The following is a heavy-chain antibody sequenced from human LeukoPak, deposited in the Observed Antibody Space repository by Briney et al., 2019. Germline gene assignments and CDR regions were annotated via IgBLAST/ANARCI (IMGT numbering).Heavy chain of an antibody. CDR3: ARAPDFWSGYYTGRAFDI. Sequence: ASVKVSCKASGYTFTGYYMHWARQAPGQGLEWMRWINPNSGGTNYAQKFQGRVTMTRDTSISTAYMELSRLRSDDTAVYYCARAPDFWSGYYTGRAFDIWGQGTMVTVSS. J-gene: IGHJ3*02. CDR1: GYTFTGYY. CDR2: INPNSGGT. D-gene: IGHD3-3*01. V-gene: IGHV1-2*02.